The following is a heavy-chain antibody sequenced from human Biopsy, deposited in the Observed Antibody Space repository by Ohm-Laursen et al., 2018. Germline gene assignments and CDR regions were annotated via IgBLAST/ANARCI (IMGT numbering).Heavy chain of an antibody. CDR1: GYPFITYG. CDR2: ISAYNGHT. D-gene: IGHD3-9*01. J-gene: IGHJ1*01. Sequence: ASVKVSCKASGYPFITYGISWVRQAPGQGLEWMGWISAYNGHTKFARKFQDRVTVAADTSTSTATMELRSLRSDDTAVYYCATKLTGYFHHWGQGTLVIVSS. CDR3: ATKLTGYFHH. V-gene: IGHV1-18*01.